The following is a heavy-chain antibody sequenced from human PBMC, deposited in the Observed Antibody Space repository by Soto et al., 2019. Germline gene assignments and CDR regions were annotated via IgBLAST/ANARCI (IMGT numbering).Heavy chain of an antibody. CDR1: GYIFVNYG. J-gene: IGHJ6*02. V-gene: IGHV1-18*01. CDR2: ISPYTGNT. CDR3: VMVDNYVTPTPQDV. Sequence: QVQLVQSGDEAKKPGASVKVSCKASGYIFVNYGIAWVRQAPRQGLEWMGWISPYTGNTHSASKVQGRLTMTTDTSTSTAYMDLGSLTSDDPAVYYCVMVDNYVTPTPQDVWGQGTTVTVSS. D-gene: IGHD3-16*01.